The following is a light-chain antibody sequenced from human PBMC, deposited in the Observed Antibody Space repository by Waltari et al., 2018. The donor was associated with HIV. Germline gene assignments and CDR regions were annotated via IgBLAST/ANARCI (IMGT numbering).Light chain of an antibody. CDR1: SDNIGGRY. V-gene: IGLV1-47*01. CDR2: RNN. CDR3: ATWHDRLWV. J-gene: IGLJ3*02. Sequence: SVMTQPPSASGTPGQKVNISCSGSSDNIGGRYVYWYKKVPGAAPKLLIFRNNQRPSGVHARFSASKSGTSAFLAITGLRSDDEAEYYCATWHDRLWVFGGGTKVTVL.